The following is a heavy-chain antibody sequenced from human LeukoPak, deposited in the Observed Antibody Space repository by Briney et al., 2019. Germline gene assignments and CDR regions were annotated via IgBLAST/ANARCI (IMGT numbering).Heavy chain of an antibody. CDR1: GYTFTTSG. D-gene: IGHD6-13*01. CDR2: ISAYNGLT. CDR3: ARICCPASATWYPDDY. V-gene: IGHV1-18*01. Sequence: ASVTLSCKASGYTFTTSGISWVRQPPGQGLEWMGWISAYNGLTELAQKFHGRLTMTSDPSTTTAYMALRSLTSDDTAVYYCARICCPASATWYPDDYWGRGTLVTVSS. J-gene: IGHJ4*02.